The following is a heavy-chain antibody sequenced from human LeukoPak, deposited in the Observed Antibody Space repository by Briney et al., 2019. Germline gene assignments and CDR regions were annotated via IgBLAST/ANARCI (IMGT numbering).Heavy chain of an antibody. CDR2: IYNSGST. J-gene: IGHJ2*01. V-gene: IGHV4-59*01. Sequence: SETLSLTCIVSGGSISSYYWSWIRQPPGKGLEWIGYIYNSGSTNYNPSLKSRVAISVDTSKNQFSLKLSSVTAADTAVYYCAGVGGGGCYFDLWGGGPLVTVSS. CDR3: AGVGGGGCYFDL. CDR1: GGSISSYY. D-gene: IGHD3-16*01.